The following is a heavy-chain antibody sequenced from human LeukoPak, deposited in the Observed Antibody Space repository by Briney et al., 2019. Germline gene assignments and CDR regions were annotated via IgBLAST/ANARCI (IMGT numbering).Heavy chain of an antibody. J-gene: IGHJ4*02. Sequence: PGGSLRLSCAASGFTVSRNYMSWVRQAPGKGLEWVSVIYTGGSTYYTDSVKGRFTISRDNSKNTLYLQMNSLRGEDTAVYYCAREARWPRLLDYWGQGTLVTVSS. CDR1: GFTVSRNY. D-gene: IGHD4-23*01. V-gene: IGHV3-66*01. CDR3: AREARWPRLLDY. CDR2: IYTGGST.